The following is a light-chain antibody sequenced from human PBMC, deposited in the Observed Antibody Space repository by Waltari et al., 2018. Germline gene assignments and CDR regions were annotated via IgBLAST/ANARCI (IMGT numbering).Light chain of an antibody. CDR3: QQYYSTPPT. V-gene: IGKV4-1*01. CDR1: QSVLYSSNNKNY. CDR2: WAS. J-gene: IGKJ1*01. Sequence: DIVMTQSPDSLAVSLGERATINCKSSQSVLYSSNNKNYLAWYQQKPGQPPKLRIYWASTRESGVSDRFSGSGSGTDFTLTISSLQAEDVAVYYCQQYYSTPPTFGQGTKVEIK.